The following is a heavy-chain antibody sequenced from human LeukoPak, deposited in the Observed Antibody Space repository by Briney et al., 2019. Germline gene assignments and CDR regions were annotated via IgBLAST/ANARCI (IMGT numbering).Heavy chain of an antibody. CDR2: ISYDGSSK. CDR3: ARVRQWLGTRVDY. CDR1: GFSISSYA. Sequence: GGSLRLSCAASGFSISSYAMSWVCQAPGKGLEWVAVISYDGSSKYYADSVKGRFTISRDNSENTLYLQMNSLRPEDTAVYYCARVRQWLGTRVDYWGQGTLVTVSS. V-gene: IGHV3-30-3*01. J-gene: IGHJ4*02. D-gene: IGHD6-19*01.